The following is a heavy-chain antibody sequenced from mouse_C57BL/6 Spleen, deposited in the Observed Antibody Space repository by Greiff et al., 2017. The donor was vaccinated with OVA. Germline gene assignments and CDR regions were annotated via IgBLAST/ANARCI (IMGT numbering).Heavy chain of an antibody. CDR2: IDPSDSGT. CDR1: GYTFTSYW. J-gene: IGHJ2*01. CDR3: ARAWYFDY. V-gene: IGHV1-52*01. Sequence: QVQLQQPGAELVRPGSSVKLSCKASGYTFTSYWMHWVKQRPIQGLEWIGNIDPSDSGTHYNPKFKDKATLTVDKSSSTAYMQISSLTSADSAVYYCARAWYFDYWGQGTTLTVSS.